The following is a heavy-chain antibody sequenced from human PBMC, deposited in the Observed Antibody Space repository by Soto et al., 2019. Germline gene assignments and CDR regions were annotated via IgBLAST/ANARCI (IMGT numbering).Heavy chain of an antibody. V-gene: IGHV4-59*01. CDR3: AREGNLGRWLQPLDF. CDR1: GDSISAYS. Sequence: SETLSLTCTVSGDSISAYSWSWVREPPGKGLEWIGNIHYNGNTKYNPSLKSRVTMSVDTSKNQFSLKLISVTAADTAKYFCAREGNLGRWLQPLDFWGQGTLVTVS. CDR2: IHYNGNT. J-gene: IGHJ4*02. D-gene: IGHD5-12*01.